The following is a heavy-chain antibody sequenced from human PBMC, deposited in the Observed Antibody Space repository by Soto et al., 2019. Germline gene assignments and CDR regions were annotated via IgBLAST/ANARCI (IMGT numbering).Heavy chain of an antibody. D-gene: IGHD2-2*02. V-gene: IGHV5-51*01. CDR1: GYSFTSYW. CDR3: ARRPDPDCSSTSCFTRIWFDP. Sequence: PGEPLKISCKGSGYSFTSYWVGWVRQMPGKGLEWMGIIYPGDSDPSYSPSFQGQVTISADKSISTAYLQWSSLRASDTAMYYCARRPDPDCSSTSCFTRIWFDPWGQGTLVTVSS. CDR2: IYPGDSDP. J-gene: IGHJ5*02.